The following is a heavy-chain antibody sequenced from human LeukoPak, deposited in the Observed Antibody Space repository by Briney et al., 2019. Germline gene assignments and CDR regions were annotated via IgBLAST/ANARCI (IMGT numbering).Heavy chain of an antibody. CDR2: IYYTGAT. Sequence: SETLSLTCTVPGGSISSYYWTWIRQPPGKGLERIGYIYYTGATSYNPSLKSRVTISVDTSKKQFSLKLTSVTAADTAVYYCARYGGSGWVIDNWGQGTLVTVSS. J-gene: IGHJ4*02. CDR3: ARYGGSGWVIDN. CDR1: GGSISSYY. D-gene: IGHD6-19*01. V-gene: IGHV4-59*12.